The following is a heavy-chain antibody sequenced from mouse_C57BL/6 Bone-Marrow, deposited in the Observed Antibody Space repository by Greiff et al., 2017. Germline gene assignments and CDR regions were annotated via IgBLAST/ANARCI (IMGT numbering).Heavy chain of an antibody. CDR1: GFTFSSYT. D-gene: IGHD1-1*01. CDR3: SRQVTTVLATKYFDV. J-gene: IGHJ1*03. V-gene: IGHV5-9*01. Sequence: EVKVVESGGGLVKPGGSLKLSCAASGFTFSSYTMSWVRQTPEKRLQWVAAISGGGGNTYYPDSMKGRFTISRDNDKNILYLQMSSLRSEDTALYYCSRQVTTVLATKYFDVWGTGTTVTVSS. CDR2: ISGGGGNT.